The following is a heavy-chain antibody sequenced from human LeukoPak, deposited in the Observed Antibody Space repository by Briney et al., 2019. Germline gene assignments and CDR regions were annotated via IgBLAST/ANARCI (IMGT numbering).Heavy chain of an antibody. D-gene: IGHD2-2*01. CDR1: GYTFSNYG. CDR3: ARWGLVAPGTYYYYYIDV. J-gene: IGHJ6*03. CDR2: INSYNGNT. V-gene: IGHV1-18*01. Sequence: GASVKVSCKASGYTFSNYGISWVRQAPGQGLEWMGWINSYNGNTYYAQKLQGRVTMTTETSTSTAYMELRSLISDDTAMYYCARWGLVAPGTYYYYYIDVWGKGTTVTVS.